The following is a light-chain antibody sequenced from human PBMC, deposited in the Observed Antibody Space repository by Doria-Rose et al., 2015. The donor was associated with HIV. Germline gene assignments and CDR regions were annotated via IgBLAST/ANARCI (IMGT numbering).Light chain of an antibody. J-gene: IGKJ5*01. Sequence: SPSSFSASTGDRVTITCRASQGISSYLAWYQQKPGKAPNLLIYAASTLQSGVPSRFGGSGSGTDFTLTISCLQSEDFATYYCQQYYSYPRAFGQGTRLEIK. V-gene: IGKV1-8*01. CDR3: QQYYSYPRA. CDR2: AAS. CDR1: QGISSY.